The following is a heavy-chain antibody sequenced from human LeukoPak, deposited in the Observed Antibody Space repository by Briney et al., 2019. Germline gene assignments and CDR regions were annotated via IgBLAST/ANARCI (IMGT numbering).Heavy chain of an antibody. J-gene: IGHJ6*02. CDR3: ARVPLDTGCSYGWGYYYYYGMDV. CDR1: GGSFSGYY. CDR2: INHSGST. V-gene: IGHV4-34*01. D-gene: IGHD5-18*01. Sequence: SETLSLTCAVYGGSFSGYYWSWIRQPPGKGLEWIGEINHSGSTNYNPSLKSRVTISVDTSKNQFSLKLSSVTAADTAVYYCARVPLDTGCSYGWGYYYYYGMDVWGQGTTVTVSS.